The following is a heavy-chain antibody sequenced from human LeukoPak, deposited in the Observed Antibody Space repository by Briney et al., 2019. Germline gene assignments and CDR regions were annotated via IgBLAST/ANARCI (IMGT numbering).Heavy chain of an antibody. D-gene: IGHD5-12*01. CDR2: INPNSGGT. CDR3: ASGGVVATIFPHLTFDY. V-gene: IGHV1-2*02. J-gene: IGHJ4*02. CDR1: GYTFTGYY. Sequence: GASVKVSCKASGYTFTGYYMHWVRQAPGQGLEWMGWINPNSGGTNYAQKFQGRVTMTRDTSISTAYMELSRLRSDDTAVYYCASGGVVATIFPHLTFDYWGQGTLVTVSS.